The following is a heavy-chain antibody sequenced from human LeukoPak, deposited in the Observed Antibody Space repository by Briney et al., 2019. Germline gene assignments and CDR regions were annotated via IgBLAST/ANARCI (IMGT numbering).Heavy chain of an antibody. V-gene: IGHV4-34*12. CDR2: ILHNGST. CDR1: GGSFSDYC. D-gene: IGHD5-12*01. Sequence: SETLSLTCAVYGGSFSDYCWSWIRQTPGKGLEWVGEILHNGSTDYNPSLKSRVTISIDVSKNQFSLKLRSVTAADTAMYYCARDVFVASDAFDIWGQGTMVTVSS. J-gene: IGHJ3*02. CDR3: ARDVFVASDAFDI.